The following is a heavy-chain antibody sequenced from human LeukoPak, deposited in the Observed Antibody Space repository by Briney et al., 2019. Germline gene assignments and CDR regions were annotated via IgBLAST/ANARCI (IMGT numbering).Heavy chain of an antibody. Sequence: PGGSLRLSCAASGFTFSSYAMSWVRQAPGKGLEWVSAISGSGGSTYYADSVKGRFTISRDNPKNTLFLQMNSLRAEDTAVYYCAKKMISGYYPSDYWGQGTLVTVSS. CDR2: ISGSGGST. D-gene: IGHD3-22*01. J-gene: IGHJ4*02. CDR1: GFTFSSYA. CDR3: AKKMISGYYPSDY. V-gene: IGHV3-23*01.